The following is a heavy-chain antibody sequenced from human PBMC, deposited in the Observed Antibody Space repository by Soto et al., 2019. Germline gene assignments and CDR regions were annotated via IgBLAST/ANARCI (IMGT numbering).Heavy chain of an antibody. J-gene: IGHJ6*04. D-gene: IGHD3-10*01. V-gene: IGHV1-18*04. CDR2: ISAYNGNT. CDR3: ARDTVGHGSGRYYYPDYYYYGMDG. Sequence: SVKVSCKASGYTFTSYGISWVRQAPGQGLEWMGWISAYNGNTNYAQKLQGRVTLTTDTSPSTAYMELRSLRSDDTAVYYCARDTVGHGSGRYYYPDYYYYGMDGWGNWT. CDR1: GYTFTSYG.